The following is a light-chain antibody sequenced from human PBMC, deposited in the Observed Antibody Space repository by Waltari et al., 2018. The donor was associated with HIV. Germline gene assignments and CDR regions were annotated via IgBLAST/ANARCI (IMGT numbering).Light chain of an antibody. CDR3: QQFHNWPRT. CDR2: GAS. V-gene: IGKV3-15*01. CDR1: QSVSKN. J-gene: IGKJ1*01. Sequence: EIVLTQSPGTLSLSPGERATLSCRASQSVSKNYLAWYQQKSGQAPRLLIYGASTRAAGFPARFTGSGAGTEFTLTISNLQSEDFAIYYCQQFHNWPRTFGQGTKVEIK.